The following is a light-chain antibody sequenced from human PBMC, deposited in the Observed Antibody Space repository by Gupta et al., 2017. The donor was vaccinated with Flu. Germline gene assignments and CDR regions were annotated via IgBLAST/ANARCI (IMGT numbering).Light chain of an antibody. J-gene: IGLJ2*01. V-gene: IGLV1-40*01. CDR2: GNI. CDR1: SANIGAGYD. CDR3: QSYDSSLSGEV. Sequence: QSVLTQPPSVFGAPEQPVTISCTGSSANIGAGYDVHWYQKLPGTAPKLLFDGNINRPSGVPDRFAGSKSGTSAFTTITGLQAEDEAYYYCQSYDSSLSGEVFGGGTKLTVL.